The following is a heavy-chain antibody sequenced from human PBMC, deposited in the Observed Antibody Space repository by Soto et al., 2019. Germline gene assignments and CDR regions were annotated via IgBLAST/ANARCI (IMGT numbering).Heavy chain of an antibody. Sequence: GASVKVSCKASGGTFSSYAISWVRRAPGQGLEWMGGIIPIFGTANYAQKFQGRVTITADESTSTAYMELSSLRSEDTAVYYCARDRPNYYDSSGYSHSLNYYYYYGMDVWGQGTTVTVSS. J-gene: IGHJ6*02. CDR2: IIPIFGTA. CDR1: GGTFSSYA. D-gene: IGHD3-22*01. CDR3: ARDRPNYYDSSGYSHSLNYYYYYGMDV. V-gene: IGHV1-69*13.